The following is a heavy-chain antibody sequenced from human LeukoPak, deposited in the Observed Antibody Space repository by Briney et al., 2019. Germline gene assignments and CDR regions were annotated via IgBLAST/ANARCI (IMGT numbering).Heavy chain of an antibody. Sequence: AASVKVSCKASGYTFTTSGISGVRQAPGQGLEWMGWISPYNGNTNYAQKVQGRVTMTTDTSTSTAHMELRTLRSDDTAVYYCARRLGATRFADFDYWGQGTLVTVSS. CDR3: ARRLGATRFADFDY. V-gene: IGHV1-18*01. CDR2: ISPYNGNT. CDR1: GYTFTTSG. J-gene: IGHJ4*02. D-gene: IGHD1-26*01.